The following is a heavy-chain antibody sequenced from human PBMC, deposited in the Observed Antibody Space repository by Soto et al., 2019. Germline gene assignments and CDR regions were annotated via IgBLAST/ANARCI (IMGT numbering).Heavy chain of an antibody. Sequence: GGSLRLSCAASGFTFSSYGMHWVRQAPGKGLEWVAVIWYDGSNKYYADSVKGRFTISRDNSKNTLYLQMNSLRAEDTAVYYCAREVWKSYYFDYWGQGTLVTVSS. CDR2: IWYDGSNK. J-gene: IGHJ4*02. D-gene: IGHD3-16*01. CDR3: AREVWKSYYFDY. CDR1: GFTFSSYG. V-gene: IGHV3-33*01.